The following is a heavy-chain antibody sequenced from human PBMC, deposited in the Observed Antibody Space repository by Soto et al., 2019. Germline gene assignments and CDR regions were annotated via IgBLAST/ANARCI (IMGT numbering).Heavy chain of an antibody. D-gene: IGHD2-2*01. CDR2: ISYDGSNK. Sequence: QVQLVESGGGVVQPGRSLRLSCAASGFTFSSYAMHWVRQAPGKGLEWVAVISYDGSNKYYADSVKGRFTISRDNSKNTLYLQMNSPRAEDTAVYYCAGAVPGQLSFDYWGQGTLVTVSS. V-gene: IGHV3-30-3*01. J-gene: IGHJ4*02. CDR1: GFTFSSYA. CDR3: AGAVPGQLSFDY.